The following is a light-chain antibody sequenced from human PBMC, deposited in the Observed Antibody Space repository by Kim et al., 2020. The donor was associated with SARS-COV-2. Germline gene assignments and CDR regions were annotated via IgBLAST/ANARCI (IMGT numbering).Light chain of an antibody. CDR1: QSGSSSY. J-gene: IGKJ1*01. V-gene: IGKV3-20*01. CDR3: QQYGSSPST. Sequence: SPGERATLSCRASQSGSSSYLAWYQQKPGQAPRRLIYGASSRATGIPDRFSGSGSGTDFTLTISRREPEDFAVYYCQQYGSSPSTFGQGTKVDIK. CDR2: GAS.